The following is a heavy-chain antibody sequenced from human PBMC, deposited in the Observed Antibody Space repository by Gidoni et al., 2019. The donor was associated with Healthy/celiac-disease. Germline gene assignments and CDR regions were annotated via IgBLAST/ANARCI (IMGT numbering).Heavy chain of an antibody. CDR2: ISSSGSTI. V-gene: IGHV3-11*01. J-gene: IGHJ6*02. Sequence: QVQLVESGGGLVKPGGSLRLSCAASGFTFSDYYMSWIRQAPGKGLGWVSYISSSGSTIYYADSVKGRFTISRDNAKNSLYLQMNSLRAEDTAVYYCARSMVRGVLYYYGMDVWGQGTTVTVSS. D-gene: IGHD3-10*01. CDR1: GFTFSDYY. CDR3: ARSMVRGVLYYYGMDV.